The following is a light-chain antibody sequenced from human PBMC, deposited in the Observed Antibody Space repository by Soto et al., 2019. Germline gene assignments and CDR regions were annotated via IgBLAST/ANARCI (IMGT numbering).Light chain of an antibody. Sequence: DIQMTQSPSSLSASVGDRVTITCRASQSISSYLNWYQQKPGKAPKVLISGASSLQSGVPLRFSGSGSGTDCTLTINSLQSEDFASYYCQQSHSTPLTFGGGTKVEIK. CDR2: GAS. CDR1: QSISSY. J-gene: IGKJ4*01. V-gene: IGKV1-39*01. CDR3: QQSHSTPLT.